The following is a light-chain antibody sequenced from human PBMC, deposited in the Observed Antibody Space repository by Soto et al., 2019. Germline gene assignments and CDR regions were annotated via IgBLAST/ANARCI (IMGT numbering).Light chain of an antibody. Sequence: EIVMTQSPAILSVSPGERATLSCRASQSVGSDLAWYQQKPGQGPRLLIYGASTRDTGIPATFSGSGSGTEFTLTISSLQSEDFAVYYCQHYNDWPPGTFGQGTKVEI. V-gene: IGKV3-15*01. CDR2: GAS. CDR3: QHYNDWPPGT. J-gene: IGKJ1*01. CDR1: QSVGSD.